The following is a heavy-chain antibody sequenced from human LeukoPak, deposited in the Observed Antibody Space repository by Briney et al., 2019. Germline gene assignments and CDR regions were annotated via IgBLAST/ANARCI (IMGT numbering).Heavy chain of an antibody. CDR3: ARDDRDISSYRFDY. Sequence: GGSPRLSCAASGFTFNTYSMNWVRQAPGKGLEWVSSISSHSRDIYYADSVKGRFTISRDNAKNSLHLQMNSLRAEDTAVYYCARDDRDISSYRFDYWGHGTLVTVSS. V-gene: IGHV3-21*01. CDR1: GFTFNTYS. J-gene: IGHJ4*01. CDR2: ISSHSRDI. D-gene: IGHD6-6*01.